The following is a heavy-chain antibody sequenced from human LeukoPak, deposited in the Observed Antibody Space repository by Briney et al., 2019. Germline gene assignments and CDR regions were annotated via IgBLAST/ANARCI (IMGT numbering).Heavy chain of an antibody. Sequence: PSETLSLTCAVYGGSFSGYYWSWIRQPPGKGLEWIGEINHSGSTNYNPSLKSRVTISVDTSKNQFSLKLSSVTAADTAVYYCARDLHGYCSGGSCYSGGWFDPWGQGTLVTVSS. CDR1: GGSFSGYY. J-gene: IGHJ5*02. CDR2: INHSGST. V-gene: IGHV4-34*01. CDR3: ARDLHGYCSGGSCYSGGWFDP. D-gene: IGHD2-15*01.